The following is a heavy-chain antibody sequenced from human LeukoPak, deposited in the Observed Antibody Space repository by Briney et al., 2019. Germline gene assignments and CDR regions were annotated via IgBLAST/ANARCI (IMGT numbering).Heavy chain of an antibody. Sequence: GASVKVSCKASGYTFTSYGISWVRQAPGQGLEWMGWISAYNGNTNYAQKFQGRVTMTRDTSISTAYMELSRLRSDDTAVYYCARVGSRFGELLSVQEHWGQGTLVTVSS. CDR1: GYTFTSYG. CDR3: ARVGSRFGELLSVQEH. CDR2: ISAYNGNT. D-gene: IGHD3-10*01. J-gene: IGHJ1*01. V-gene: IGHV1-18*01.